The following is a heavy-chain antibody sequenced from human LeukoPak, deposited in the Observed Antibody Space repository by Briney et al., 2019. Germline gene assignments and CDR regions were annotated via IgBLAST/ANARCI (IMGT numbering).Heavy chain of an antibody. CDR2: ISSSSSYI. V-gene: IGHV3-21*01. CDR1: GFTFSSYS. Sequence: PGGSLGLSCAASGFTFSSYSMNWVRQAPGKGLEWVSSISSSSSYIYYADSVKGRFTISRDNAKNSLYLQMNSLRAEDTAVYYCARDSAGRNFDYWGQGTLVTVSS. D-gene: IGHD2-15*01. CDR3: ARDSAGRNFDY. J-gene: IGHJ4*02.